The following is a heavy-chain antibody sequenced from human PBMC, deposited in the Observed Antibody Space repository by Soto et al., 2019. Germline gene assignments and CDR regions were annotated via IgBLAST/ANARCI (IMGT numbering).Heavy chain of an antibody. CDR3: ARGGYCGGDCYTYYYYGMDV. V-gene: IGHV3-33*01. D-gene: IGHD2-21*02. CDR1: GFTFSSYG. J-gene: IGHJ6*02. Sequence: LRLSCAASGFTFSSYGMHWVRQAPGKGLEWVAVIWYDGSNKYYADSVKGRFTISRDNSKNTLYLQMNSLRAEDTAVYYCARGGYCGGDCYTYYYYGMDVWGQGTTVTVSS. CDR2: IWYDGSNK.